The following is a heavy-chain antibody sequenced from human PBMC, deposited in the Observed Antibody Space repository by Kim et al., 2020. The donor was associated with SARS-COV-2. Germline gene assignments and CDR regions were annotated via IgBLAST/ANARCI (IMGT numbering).Heavy chain of an antibody. CDR3: ARDRGYSSGWGSFDY. CDR1: GFTFSDYY. Sequence: GGSLRLSCAASGFTFSDYYMSWIRQAPGKGLEWVSYISSSSSYTNYADSVKGRFTISRDNAKNSLYLQMNSLRAEDTAVYYCARDRGYSSGWGSFDYWGQGTLVTVSS. D-gene: IGHD6-19*01. V-gene: IGHV3-11*05. J-gene: IGHJ4*02. CDR2: ISSSSSYT.